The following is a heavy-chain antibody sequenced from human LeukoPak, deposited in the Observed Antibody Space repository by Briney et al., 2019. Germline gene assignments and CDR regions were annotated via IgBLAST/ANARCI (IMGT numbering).Heavy chain of an antibody. Sequence: ASVKVSCKASGYTFTGYYIHWVRQAPGQGLEWMGRINPNGGGTNYAQKFQGRVTMTSDTSISTAYMELSRLRSDDTAVYYCARANIVLMVYASYNWFDPWGQGTLVTVSS. D-gene: IGHD2-8*01. J-gene: IGHJ5*02. CDR3: ARANIVLMVYASYNWFDP. CDR2: INPNGGGT. CDR1: GYTFTGYY. V-gene: IGHV1-2*06.